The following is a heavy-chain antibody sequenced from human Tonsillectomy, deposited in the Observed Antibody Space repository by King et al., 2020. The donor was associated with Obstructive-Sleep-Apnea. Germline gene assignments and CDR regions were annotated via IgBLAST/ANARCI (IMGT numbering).Heavy chain of an antibody. Sequence: VQLVESGGGLVQPGGSLRLSCAASGFTFSSYTMSWVRQAPGKGLEWVSGIRGRGVHTYFADSVKGRFTISRDNSKDTLYLQMNSLRAEDTAVYYCAKAYLGEDYWGQGTLVTVSS. V-gene: IGHV3-23*04. D-gene: IGHD3-16*01. J-gene: IGHJ4*02. CDR1: GFTFSSYT. CDR2: IRGRGVHT. CDR3: AKAYLGEDY.